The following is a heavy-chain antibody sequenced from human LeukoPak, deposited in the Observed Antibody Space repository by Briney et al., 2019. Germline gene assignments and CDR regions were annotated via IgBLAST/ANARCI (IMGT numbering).Heavy chain of an antibody. CDR2: INPSGGST. Sequence: GASVKVSCKASGYTFTSYYMHWVRQAPGQGLEWMGIINPSGGSTSYAQKFQGRVTMTRDTSTSTVYMELSSLRSEDTAVYYCASSPSYCSSTSCPVRYFDYWGQGTLVTVSS. CDR3: ASSPSYCSSTSCPVRYFDY. CDR1: GYTFTSYY. V-gene: IGHV1-46*01. J-gene: IGHJ4*02. D-gene: IGHD2-2*01.